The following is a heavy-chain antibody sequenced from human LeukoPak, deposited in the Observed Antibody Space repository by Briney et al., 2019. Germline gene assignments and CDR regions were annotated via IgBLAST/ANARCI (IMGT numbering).Heavy chain of an antibody. D-gene: IGHD1-7*01. CDR3: ASLRTRTRDY. Sequence: SETLSLTCTVSGGSISSSSYYWGWIRQPPGKGLEWIGSIYYSGSTYYNPSLKSRVTISVDTSKNQFSLKLSSVTAADTAVYYCASLRTRTRDYWGQGTLVTVSS. CDR1: GGSISSSSYY. J-gene: IGHJ4*02. V-gene: IGHV4-39*01. CDR2: IYYSGST.